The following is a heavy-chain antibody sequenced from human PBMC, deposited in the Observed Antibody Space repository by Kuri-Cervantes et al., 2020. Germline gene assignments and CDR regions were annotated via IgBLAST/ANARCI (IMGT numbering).Heavy chain of an antibody. CDR3: ARHKLSTLYALLAHTDWYFDL. CDR2: IYTSGST. CDR1: GGSISSGNYF. D-gene: IGHD2-8*01. J-gene: IGHJ2*01. Sequence: SCTVSGGSISSGNYFWSWIRQPAGKGLEWIGRIYTSGSTNYNPSLKSRVTISVDTSKNQFSLKLSSVTAADTAVYYCARHKLSTLYALLAHTDWYFDLWGRGTLVTVSS. V-gene: IGHV4-61*02.